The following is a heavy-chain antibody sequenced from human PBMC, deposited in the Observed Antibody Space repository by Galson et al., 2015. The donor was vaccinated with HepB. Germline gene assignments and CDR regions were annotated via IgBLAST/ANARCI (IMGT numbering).Heavy chain of an antibody. CDR3: ARELRENGVTDFAY. CDR1: GYTFTDYY. Sequence: SVKVSCKASGYTFTDYYIHWVRQAPGQGLEWMGRFDPNNGGTNYAQKFQGRVAMTRDTSISTAYMDLSRLRSDDTAVYYCARELRENGVTDFAYWGQGTVVTVSS. J-gene: IGHJ4*02. CDR2: FDPNNGGT. V-gene: IGHV1-2*06. D-gene: IGHD2-8*01.